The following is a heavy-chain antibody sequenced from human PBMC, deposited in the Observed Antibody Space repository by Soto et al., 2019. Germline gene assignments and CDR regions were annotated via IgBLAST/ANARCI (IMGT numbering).Heavy chain of an antibody. CDR2: IYSGGST. V-gene: IGHV3-53*01. D-gene: IGHD4-17*01. Sequence: SCKTSGYTFTTYAMHWVRQAPGKGLEWVSVIYSGGSTYYADSVKGRFTISRDNSKNTLYLQMNSLRAEDTAVYYCARGGDYIEMDYWGQGTLVTVSS. J-gene: IGHJ4*02. CDR3: ARGGDYIEMDY. CDR1: GYTFTTYA.